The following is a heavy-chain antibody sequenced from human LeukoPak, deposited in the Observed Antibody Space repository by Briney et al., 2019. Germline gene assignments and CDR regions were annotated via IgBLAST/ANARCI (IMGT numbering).Heavy chain of an antibody. CDR3: ARLKAEEHCDILTGRIGLDY. D-gene: IGHD3-9*01. CDR1: GFIASTTY. J-gene: IGHJ4*02. Sequence: GGSLRLSCAASGFIASTTYMNWVRRAPGKGLEWVSVINSGGGTHYADSVKGRFTMSRDNSKNTLYLQMNSLRAEDTAVYYCARLKAEEHCDILTGRIGLDYWGQGTLVTVSS. CDR2: INSGGGT. V-gene: IGHV3-66*04.